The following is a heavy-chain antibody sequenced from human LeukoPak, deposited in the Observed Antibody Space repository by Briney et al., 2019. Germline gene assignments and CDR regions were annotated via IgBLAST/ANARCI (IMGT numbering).Heavy chain of an antibody. CDR1: GFTFSNYA. CDR2: ISYDGSSK. D-gene: IGHD3-10*01. V-gene: IGHV3-30*04. Sequence: QPGRSLRLSCAASGFTFSNYAMHWVRQAPGKGLEWVTLISYDGSSKYYADSVKGRFTISRDNSRNTLYLQMNSLRAEDTAMYYCARPYGSGNYYREGVYYSYYYGMDVWGKGTTVTVSS. CDR3: ARPYGSGNYYREGVYYSYYYGMDV. J-gene: IGHJ6*04.